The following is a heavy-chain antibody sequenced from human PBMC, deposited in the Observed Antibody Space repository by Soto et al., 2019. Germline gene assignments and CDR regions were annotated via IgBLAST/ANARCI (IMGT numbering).Heavy chain of an antibody. CDR1: GGSLSSSSYY. CDR3: ARSSIRDYYFDY. V-gene: IGHV4-39*01. D-gene: IGHD6-6*01. CDR2: IYYSGNT. J-gene: IGHJ4*02. Sequence: QLQLQESGPGLVKPSETLSLICIVSGGSLSSSSYYWGWIRQPPGKGLEWIGSIYYSGNTYYKPSLESRVTISVDTSKNQFSLKLSSVTAADTAVYYCARSSIRDYYFDYWVQGTLVTVSS.